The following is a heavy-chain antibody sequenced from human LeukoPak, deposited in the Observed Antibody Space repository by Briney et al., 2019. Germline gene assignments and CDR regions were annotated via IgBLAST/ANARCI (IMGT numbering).Heavy chain of an antibody. Sequence: SETLSLTCAVYGGSFSGYYWSWIRQPPGKGLEWIGEINHSGSTNYNPSLKSRLTISVDTSKNQFSLKLSSVTAADTAVYYCARGGPIYSSSWYWFDPWGQGTPVTVSS. D-gene: IGHD6-13*01. CDR3: ARGGPIYSSSWYWFDP. V-gene: IGHV4-34*01. CDR2: INHSGST. CDR1: GGSFSGYY. J-gene: IGHJ5*02.